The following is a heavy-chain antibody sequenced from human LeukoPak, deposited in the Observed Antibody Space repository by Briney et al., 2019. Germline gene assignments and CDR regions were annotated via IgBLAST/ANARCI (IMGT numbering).Heavy chain of an antibody. CDR3: ARGRMGYYDSLPDAFDI. V-gene: IGHV4-30-2*01. CDR2: IYHSGST. J-gene: IGHJ3*02. CDR1: GGSLSSGGYY. Sequence: PSQTLSLTCTVSGGSLSSGGYYWSWIRQPPGKGLEWIGYIYHSGSTYYNLSLKSRVTISVDTSKNQFSLKLSSVTAADTAVYYCARGRMGYYDSLPDAFDIWGQGTMVTVSS. D-gene: IGHD3-22*01.